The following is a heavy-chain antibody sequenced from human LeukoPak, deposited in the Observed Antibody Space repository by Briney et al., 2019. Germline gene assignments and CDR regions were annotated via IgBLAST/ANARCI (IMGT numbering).Heavy chain of an antibody. D-gene: IGHD5-18*01. J-gene: IGHJ4*02. CDR1: GFTFSSYG. V-gene: IGHV3-30*03. CDR3: ARGGPLGSGYSYV. CDR2: ISYDGSNK. Sequence: GGSLRLSCAASGFTFSSYGMHWVRQAPGKGLEWVAVISYDGSNKYYADSVKGRFTISRDNSKNTLYLQMGSLRAEDMAVYYCARGGPLGSGYSYVWGQGTLVTVSS.